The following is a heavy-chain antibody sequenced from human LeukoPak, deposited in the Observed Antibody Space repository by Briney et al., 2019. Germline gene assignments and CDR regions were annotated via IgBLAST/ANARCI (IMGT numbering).Heavy chain of an antibody. CDR1: GGSISSGGYS. J-gene: IGHJ6*04. V-gene: IGHV4-30-2*01. CDR2: IYHSGST. CDR3: ARGYCSSAICYEMDV. D-gene: IGHD2-2*01. Sequence: SETLSLTCAVSGGSISSGGYSWSWIRQPPGKGLEWIGYIYHSGSTYYNPSLKSRVTISVDRSKNQFSLKLSSVTAADTAVYYCARGYCSSAICYEMDVWGKGTTVTVSS.